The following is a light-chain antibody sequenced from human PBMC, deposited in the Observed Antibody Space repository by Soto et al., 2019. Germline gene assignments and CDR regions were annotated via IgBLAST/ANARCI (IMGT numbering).Light chain of an antibody. Sequence: EIVLTQSPATLPLSPGERATLSCRASQSVSSYLAWYQQKPGQAPRLLIYDASNRATGIPARFIGSGSGTDFTLTISSLEPEDFAVYYCQQRSNWPPLTFGGGTTVEIK. CDR2: DAS. CDR1: QSVSSY. CDR3: QQRSNWPPLT. J-gene: IGKJ4*02. V-gene: IGKV3-11*01.